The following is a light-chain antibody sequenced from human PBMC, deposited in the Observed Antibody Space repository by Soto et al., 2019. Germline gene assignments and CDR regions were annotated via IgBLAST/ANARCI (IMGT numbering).Light chain of an antibody. J-gene: IGKJ2*01. CDR3: QQYGSSPFT. Sequence: EIVLTQSPGTLSLSPGERATLSCRASQSVSSNYLAWYQQKPGQAPRLLIYGASSRATSIPDRFSGSGSGTDFTLTISRLEPGDFAVYYCQQYGSSPFTFGQGTKLEIK. CDR1: QSVSSNY. CDR2: GAS. V-gene: IGKV3-20*01.